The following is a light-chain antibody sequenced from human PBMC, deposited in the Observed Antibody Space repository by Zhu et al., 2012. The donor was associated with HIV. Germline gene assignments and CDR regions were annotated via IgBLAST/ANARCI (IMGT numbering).Light chain of an antibody. Sequence: EIVLTQSPDTLSLSPGERATLSCRASQSISSSFLAWYQQKPGQTPRLLIYGASSRATDIPDRFSGSGSGTDFTLTIGRLEPEDFAVYYCQQYGSSPLTFGGGTNIEIK. CDR2: GAS. CDR3: QQYGSSPLT. V-gene: IGKV3-20*01. CDR1: QSISSSF. J-gene: IGKJ4*01.